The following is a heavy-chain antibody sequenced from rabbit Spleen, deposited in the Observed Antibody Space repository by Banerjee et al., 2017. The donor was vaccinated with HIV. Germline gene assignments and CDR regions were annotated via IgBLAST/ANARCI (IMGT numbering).Heavy chain of an antibody. CDR1: GFTLSSYY. V-gene: IGHV1S7*01. J-gene: IGHJ3*01. Sequence: HLKESGGGLVQPGGSLKLSCTASGFTLSSYYMNWVRQAPGKGLEWIGYIDPVFGITYYANWVNGRFSISRENAQNTVFLQMTSLTAADTATYFCARTYRNGAGLDYGVLDLWGPGTLVTVS. CDR2: IDPVFGIT. D-gene: IGHD3-1*01. CDR3: ARTYRNGAGLDYGVLDL.